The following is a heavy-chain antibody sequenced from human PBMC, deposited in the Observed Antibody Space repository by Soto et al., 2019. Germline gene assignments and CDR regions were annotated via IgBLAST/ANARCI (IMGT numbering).Heavy chain of an antibody. CDR2: MNPNSGNT. CDR1: GYTFTSYD. CDR3: AGGLAATDYYDSSGYYYYFDY. V-gene: IGHV1-8*01. D-gene: IGHD3-22*01. J-gene: IGHJ4*02. Sequence: ASVKVSCKASGYTFTSYDINWVRQATGQGLEWMGWMNPNSGNTGYAQKFQGRVTMTRNTSISTAYMELSSLRSEDTAVYYCAGGLAATDYYDSSGYYYYFDYWGQGTLVTVSS.